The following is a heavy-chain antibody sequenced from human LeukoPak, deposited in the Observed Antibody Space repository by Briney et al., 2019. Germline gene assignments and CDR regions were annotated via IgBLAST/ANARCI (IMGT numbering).Heavy chain of an antibody. CDR2: IYPGDSDT. D-gene: IGHD2-15*01. CDR1: GYSSTTYW. Sequence: GESLKISCKGSGYSSTTYWIGWVRQMPGKGLEWMGIIYPGDSDTRYSPSFQGQVTISADKSIGTAYLQWSSLKASDTAMYYCARARYCSGGSCYAEYWGQGTLVTVSS. J-gene: IGHJ4*02. V-gene: IGHV5-51*01. CDR3: ARARYCSGGSCYAEY.